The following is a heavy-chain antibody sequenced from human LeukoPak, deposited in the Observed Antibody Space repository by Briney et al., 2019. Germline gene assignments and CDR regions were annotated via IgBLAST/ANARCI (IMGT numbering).Heavy chain of an antibody. D-gene: IGHD2-2*01. CDR1: GGSISTYY. CDR3: ARSCSVTSCPFDY. Sequence: SETLSLTCTVSGGSISTYYWSWMRQPPGKGLEWIGYIYTSGSTNYNPSLKSRVIISVDTSNNQFSLKLSSVTAADTAVYYCARSCSVTSCPFDYWGQGTLVNVSS. J-gene: IGHJ4*02. V-gene: IGHV4-4*09. CDR2: IYTSGST.